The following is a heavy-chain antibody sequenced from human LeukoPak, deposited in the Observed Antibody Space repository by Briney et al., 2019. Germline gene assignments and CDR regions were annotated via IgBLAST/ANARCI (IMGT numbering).Heavy chain of an antibody. CDR1: GYTFTSYY. D-gene: IGHD6-19*01. CDR2: INPSGGST. V-gene: IGHV1-46*01. CDR3: ARDPSSGPSDNWFDP. J-gene: IGHJ5*02. Sequence: GASVTVSCKASGYTFTSYYMHWVRQAPGQGLEWMGIINPSGGSTSYAQKFQGRVTMTRDTSTSTVYMELSSLRSEDTAVYYCARDPSSGPSDNWFDPWGQGTLVTVSS.